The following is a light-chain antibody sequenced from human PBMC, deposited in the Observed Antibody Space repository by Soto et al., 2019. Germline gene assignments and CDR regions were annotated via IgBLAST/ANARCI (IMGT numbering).Light chain of an antibody. CDR1: HSVSSSY. Sequence: ELVLTQSPGTLSLSPGERAALPFGVGHSVSSSYLAWYQQKPGQAPRLLIYSASSRATGIPDRFSGSGSGADYTLTISSLEPEYSAMYYCQQYGYSFWTFGQGTKVDI. CDR2: SAS. CDR3: QQYGYSFWT. J-gene: IGKJ1*01. V-gene: IGKV3-20*01.